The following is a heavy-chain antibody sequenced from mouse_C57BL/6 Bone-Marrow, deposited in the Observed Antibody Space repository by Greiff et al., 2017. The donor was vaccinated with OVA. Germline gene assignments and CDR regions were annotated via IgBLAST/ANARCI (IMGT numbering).Heavy chain of an antibody. CDR3: ARITTVVAHWYFDV. J-gene: IGHJ1*03. V-gene: IGHV5-17*01. CDR1: GFTFSDYG. Sequence: EVKLMESGGGLVKPGGSLKLSCAASGFTFSDYGMHWVRQAPEKGLEWVAYISSGSSTIYYADTVKGRFTISRDNAKNTLFLQMTSLRSEDTAMYYCARITTVVAHWYFDVWGTGTTVTVSS. CDR2: ISSGSSTI. D-gene: IGHD1-1*01.